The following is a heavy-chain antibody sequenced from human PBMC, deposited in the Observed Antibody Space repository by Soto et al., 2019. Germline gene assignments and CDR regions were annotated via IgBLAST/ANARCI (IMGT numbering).Heavy chain of an antibody. J-gene: IGHJ6*03. V-gene: IGHV4-34*01. CDR3: ARGAVCSGGRCYSDYYYYMDV. CDR2: INHSGST. D-gene: IGHD2-15*01. CDR1: GGSFSGYY. Sequence: SETLSLTCAVYGGSFSGYYWSWIRQPPGKGLEWIGEINHSGSTNYNPSLKSRVTISVDTSKNQFSLKLSSVTAADTAVYYCARGAVCSGGRCYSDYYYYMDVWGKGTTVTVSS.